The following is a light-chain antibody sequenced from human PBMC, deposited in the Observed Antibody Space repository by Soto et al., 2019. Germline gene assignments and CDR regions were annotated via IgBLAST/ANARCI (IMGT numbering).Light chain of an antibody. CDR1: QDIHTW. CDR3: QHYHGFPLS. J-gene: IGKJ2*01. Sequence: DIQMTQSPSSLSASAGDRVTISCRASQDIHTWLAWYQQKRPGQAPRLLIYDASTLESGVPSRFSGSGSGTEFTLTITSLQPDDFVTYYCQHYHGFPLSFGQGTKLES. V-gene: IGKV1-5*01. CDR2: DAS.